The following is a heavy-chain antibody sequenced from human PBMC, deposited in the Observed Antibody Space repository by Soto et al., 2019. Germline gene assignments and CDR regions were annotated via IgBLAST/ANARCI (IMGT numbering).Heavy chain of an antibody. CDR2: IWYDGNNK. Sequence: GGSLRLSCAASGFTVDTHGMHWVRQAPGKGLEWVAVIWYDGNNKYYADSVKGRFTISRDRSTNTLFLQMNSLRAEDTAVYSCARDERGSGWYVAMDVWGQATTVTVSS. J-gene: IGHJ6*02. V-gene: IGHV3-33*02. D-gene: IGHD6-19*01. CDR3: ARDERGSGWYVAMDV. CDR1: GFTVDTHG.